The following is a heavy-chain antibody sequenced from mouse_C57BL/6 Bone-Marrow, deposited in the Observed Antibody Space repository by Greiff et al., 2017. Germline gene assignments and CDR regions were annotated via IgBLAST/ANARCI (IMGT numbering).Heavy chain of an antibody. J-gene: IGHJ2*01. CDR2: IDPETGGT. D-gene: IGHD2-1*01. Sequence: QVQLQQSGAELVRPGASVTLSCKASGYTFTDYEMHWVKQTPVHGLEWIGAIDPETGGTAYNQKFKGKAILTADKSSSTAYMELRSLTSEDSAVYYCARWTYGKSYWGQGTTLTVSS. CDR1: GYTFTDYE. V-gene: IGHV1-15*01. CDR3: ARWTYGKSY.